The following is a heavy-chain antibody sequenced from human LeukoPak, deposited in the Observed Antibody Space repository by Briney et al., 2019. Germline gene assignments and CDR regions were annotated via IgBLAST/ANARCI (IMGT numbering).Heavy chain of an antibody. CDR3: AESSWYNGKYWVP. Sequence: SETLSLTCTVSGGSISNSNYYWNWIRQPPDKGLEWIGSLYYGGNIYYNPSLKSRVTISVDTSENQLSLRLSSVTAADTAVYYCAESSWYNGKYWVPWGQGTPVTVSS. CDR1: GGSISNSNYY. D-gene: IGHD1-26*01. V-gene: IGHV4-39*01. J-gene: IGHJ5*02. CDR2: LYYGGNI.